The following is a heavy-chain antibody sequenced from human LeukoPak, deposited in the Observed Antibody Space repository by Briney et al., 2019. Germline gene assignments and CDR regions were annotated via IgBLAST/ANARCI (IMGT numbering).Heavy chain of an antibody. CDR2: ISDTGGGI. CDR3: AKDPKYNWKVTNYFDP. Sequence: GGSLRLSCAASGFTFSFYAMSWVRQAPGKGLEWVAAISDTGGGIYYAGSVKGRFTISRDNSKDTLYLQMNSLRAEDTAIYYCAKDPKYNWKVTNYFDPWGQGTLVTVSS. D-gene: IGHD1-20*01. V-gene: IGHV3-23*01. CDR1: GFTFSFYA. J-gene: IGHJ5*02.